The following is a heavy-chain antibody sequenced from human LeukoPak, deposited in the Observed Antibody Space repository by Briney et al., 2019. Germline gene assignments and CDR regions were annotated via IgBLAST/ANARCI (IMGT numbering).Heavy chain of an antibody. CDR1: GSRFTSYW. CDR3: ARHDKGYSGYVTLDY. Sequence: GASLKISFKGSGSRFTSYWIGWGRPMPGKGVEWMGIINPGYSDIRYSPSFQGQVTISADKSINTAYLQWSGLKASDTAIYYCARHDKGYSGYVTLDYGGQGTLVTVS. D-gene: IGHD5-12*01. J-gene: IGHJ4*02. V-gene: IGHV5-51*01. CDR2: INPGYSDI.